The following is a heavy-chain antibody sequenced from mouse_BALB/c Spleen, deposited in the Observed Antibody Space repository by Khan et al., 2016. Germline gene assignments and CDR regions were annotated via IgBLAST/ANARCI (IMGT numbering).Heavy chain of an antibody. D-gene: IGHD2-2*01. V-gene: IGHV3-8*02. CDR3: AQGGNDRAWFAY. CDR2: ISYSGST. CDR1: GDSITSGY. Sequence: EVQLQESGPSLVKPSQTLSLTCSVTGDSITSGYWNWIRKSPGNKLEYMGYISYSGSTYYNPSLKSRISITRDTSKNQYYHQVISVPTEDTATYYCAQGGNDRAWFAYWGQGTLVTVSA. J-gene: IGHJ3*01.